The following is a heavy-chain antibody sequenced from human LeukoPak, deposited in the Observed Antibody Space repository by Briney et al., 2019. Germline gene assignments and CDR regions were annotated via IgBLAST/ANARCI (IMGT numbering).Heavy chain of an antibody. CDR2: IIPILGIA. CDR3: ARARLTPGSLDSSGYYYDY. Sequence: GASVKVSCKASGGTFSSYAISWVRQAPGQGLEWMGRIIPILGIANYGQKFQGRVTITADKSTSTAYMELSSLRSEDTAVYYCARARLTPGSLDSSGYYYDYWGQGTLVTVSS. D-gene: IGHD3-22*01. J-gene: IGHJ4*02. CDR1: GGTFSSYA. V-gene: IGHV1-69*04.